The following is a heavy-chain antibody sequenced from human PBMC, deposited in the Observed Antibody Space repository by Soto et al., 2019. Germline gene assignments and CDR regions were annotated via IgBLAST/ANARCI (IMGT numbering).Heavy chain of an antibody. D-gene: IGHD6-13*01. CDR3: ARDGAGIAAAGTKYNWFDP. Sequence: SVKVSCKASGGTFSSYAISWVRQAPGQGLEWMGGIIPIFGTANYAQKFQGRVTITADESTSTAYMELSSLRSEDTAVYYCARDGAGIAAAGTKYNWFDPWGQGTLVTVSS. V-gene: IGHV1-69*13. CDR1: GGTFSSYA. J-gene: IGHJ5*02. CDR2: IIPIFGTA.